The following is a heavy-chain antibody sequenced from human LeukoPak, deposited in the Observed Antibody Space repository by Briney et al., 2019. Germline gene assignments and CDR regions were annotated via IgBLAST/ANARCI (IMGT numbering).Heavy chain of an antibody. CDR1: GFTLSTYG. J-gene: IGHJ6*03. Sequence: GGSLRLSCAASGFTLSTYGMNWVRQAPGRGLEWVPSISSSSSYIYDADSVKGRFSISRDNAKNSLYLQMNSLRAEDTAVYYCARGSSSWFYYMDVWGKGTTVTVSS. CDR3: ARGSSSWFYYMDV. CDR2: ISSSSSYI. D-gene: IGHD6-13*01. V-gene: IGHV3-21*01.